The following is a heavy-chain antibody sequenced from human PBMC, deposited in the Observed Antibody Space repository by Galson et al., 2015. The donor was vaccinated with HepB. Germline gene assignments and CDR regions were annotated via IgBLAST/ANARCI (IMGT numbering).Heavy chain of an antibody. Sequence: SVKVSCKASGGSFSSYAITWVRQAPGQGLEWMGGIIPMFATANYAQKFQGRVTITADESTSTAYMELSSLRSEDTAVYYCARDREPGYRSSRGYFDYWGQGTLVTVSS. D-gene: IGHD6-13*01. CDR2: IIPMFATA. J-gene: IGHJ4*02. V-gene: IGHV1-69*13. CDR1: GGSFSSYA. CDR3: ARDREPGYRSSRGYFDY.